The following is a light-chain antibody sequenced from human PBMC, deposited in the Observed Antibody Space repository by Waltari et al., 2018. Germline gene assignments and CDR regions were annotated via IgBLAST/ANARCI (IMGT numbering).Light chain of an antibody. CDR2: GNN. V-gene: IGLV1-40*01. J-gene: IGLJ2*01. CDR3: QSFDNMLSGGVV. Sequence: QSELTQPPSVSGTPGQRVTISCSGSTSNIGAGHDVHWYQHLPGTAPKLLIYGNNNRPSGVPDRFSGSKSGTSASLAITGLQADDEADYFCQSFDNMLSGGVVFGGGTKLAVL. CDR1: TSNIGAGHD.